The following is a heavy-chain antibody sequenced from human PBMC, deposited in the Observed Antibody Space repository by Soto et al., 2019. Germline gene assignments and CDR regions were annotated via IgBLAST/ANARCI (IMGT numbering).Heavy chain of an antibody. V-gene: IGHV3-23*01. D-gene: IGHD2-2*01. CDR3: AKDTYSSSWYF. CDR1: GFTFTKYA. Sequence: PGGSLRLSCAASGFTFTKYAMTWVRQAPGKGLEWVSSISKSGGDTYYADSVKGRFTISRDNSKNTLYLQMNGPRAEDTALYFCAKDTYSSSWYFWGQGTLVTVSS. J-gene: IGHJ4*02. CDR2: ISKSGGDT.